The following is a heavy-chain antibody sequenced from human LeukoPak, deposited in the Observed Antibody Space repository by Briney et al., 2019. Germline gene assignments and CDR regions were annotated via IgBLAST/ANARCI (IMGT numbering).Heavy chain of an antibody. V-gene: IGHV4-39*01. CDR3: ARLEMANDAFDI. Sequence: NSSETLSLTCTVSGGSVSSSSYYWGWIRQPPGKGLEWIGSIYYSGSTYYNPSLKSRVTISVDTSKNQFSLKLSSVTAADTAVYYCARLEMANDAFDIWGQGTMVTVSS. CDR1: GGSVSSSSYY. J-gene: IGHJ3*02. D-gene: IGHD5-24*01. CDR2: IYYSGST.